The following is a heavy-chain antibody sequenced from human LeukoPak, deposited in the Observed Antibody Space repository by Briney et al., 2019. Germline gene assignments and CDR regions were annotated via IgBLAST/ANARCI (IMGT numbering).Heavy chain of an antibody. Sequence: SETLSLTCTVSGASISSTCYYWGWSRQSPAKRLEWIGSLFNSGVTYYSPSLKSRVSTSVDTSNNHFSLRLPSLTAADTAIYYCARNRVASAYSPFDYWGQGTLVTVSS. D-gene: IGHD2-15*01. J-gene: IGHJ4*02. CDR2: LFNSGVT. CDR3: ARNRVASAYSPFDY. CDR1: GASISSTCYY. V-gene: IGHV4-39*02.